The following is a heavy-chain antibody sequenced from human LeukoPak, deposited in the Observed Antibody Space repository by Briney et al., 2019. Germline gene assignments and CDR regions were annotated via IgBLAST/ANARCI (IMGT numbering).Heavy chain of an antibody. D-gene: IGHD3-3*01. CDR2: ITWTSATL. J-gene: IGHJ4*02. V-gene: IGHV3-9*01. CDR1: GFTFDDYA. CDR3: AEGRGFFEGACFDY. Sequence: GGSLRLSCATSGFTFDDYAMHWVRQAPGKGLEWVSRITWTSATLVYADAVKGRFTIPRDNAKISVYLQMNSLGADDTALYYCAEGRGFFEGACFDYWGRGTLVTVSS.